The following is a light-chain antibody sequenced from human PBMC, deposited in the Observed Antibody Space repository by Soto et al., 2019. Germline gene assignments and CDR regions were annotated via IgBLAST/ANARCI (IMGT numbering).Light chain of an antibody. Sequence: SYELTQPPSVSVSPGQTARITCSGDALPKKNAYWYQQRSGQAPVLVIYGDNKRPSGIPERFSVSSSGTVATLTISGAQVEDEADYFCYSTDSSNSRGVFGGGTTLTVL. J-gene: IGLJ2*01. CDR2: GDN. CDR1: ALPKKN. V-gene: IGLV3-10*01. CDR3: YSTDSSNSRGV.